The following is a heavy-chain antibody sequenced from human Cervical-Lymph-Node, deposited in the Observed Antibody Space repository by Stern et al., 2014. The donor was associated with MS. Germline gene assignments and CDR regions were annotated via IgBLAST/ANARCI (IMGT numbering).Heavy chain of an antibody. J-gene: IGHJ4*02. D-gene: IGHD3-10*01. V-gene: IGHV4-31*03. CDR1: GGAISSGNHY. CDR2: IYYSGGT. Sequence: QLQLQESGPGLVKPSQTLSLTCTVSGGAISSGNHYWSWIRQHPGKGLEWIGYIYYSGGTYYNPSLKSRVTISLDTSKNQFSLKLTSVTATDTAMYYCARGGKYARGGARTFDYWGQGTLVTVSS. CDR3: ARGGKYARGGARTFDY.